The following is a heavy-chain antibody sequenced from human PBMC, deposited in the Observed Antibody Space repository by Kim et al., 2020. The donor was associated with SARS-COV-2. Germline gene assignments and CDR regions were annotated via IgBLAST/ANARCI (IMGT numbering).Heavy chain of an antibody. V-gene: IGHV1-24*01. D-gene: IGHD2-21*01. Sequence: ASVKVSCKVSGYTLTELSMHWVRQAPGKGLEWMGGFDPEDGETIYAQNFQGRVTMTEDTSTDTAYMELSSLRSEDTAVYYCATAYCGGDCYSRHFDYWGQGTLVTVSS. CDR1: GYTLTELS. CDR3: ATAYCGGDCYSRHFDY. CDR2: FDPEDGET. J-gene: IGHJ4*02.